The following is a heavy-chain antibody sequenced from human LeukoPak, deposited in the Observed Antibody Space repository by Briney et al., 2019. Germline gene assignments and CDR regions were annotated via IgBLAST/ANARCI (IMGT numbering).Heavy chain of an antibody. CDR1: GFTFSRNW. Sequence: GGSLRLSCAASGFTFSRNWMAWVRQAPGKGLEWVANIKQDGSERYYVDSVKGRFTISRDNAKNSLYLQMNSLRAEDTAVYYCARGSDIVVVPAASYWGQGTLVTVSS. CDR2: IKQDGSER. V-gene: IGHV3-7*01. J-gene: IGHJ4*02. D-gene: IGHD2-2*01. CDR3: ARGSDIVVVPAASY.